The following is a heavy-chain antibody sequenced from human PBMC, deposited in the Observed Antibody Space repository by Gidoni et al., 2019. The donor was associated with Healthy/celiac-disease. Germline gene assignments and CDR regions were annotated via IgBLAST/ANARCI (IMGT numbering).Heavy chain of an antibody. CDR1: GGSFSGYY. D-gene: IGHD3-3*01. Sequence: QVQLQPWGAGLLKPSATLSLPCAVYGGSFSGYYWSWIRQPPGKGLAWIGEINHSGSTNYNPSLKSRVTISVDTSKNQFSLKLSSVTAADTAVYYCARGIPYYDFWSDYYPLFDYWGQGTLVTVSS. V-gene: IGHV4-34*01. CDR2: INHSGST. CDR3: ARGIPYYDFWSDYYPLFDY. J-gene: IGHJ4*02.